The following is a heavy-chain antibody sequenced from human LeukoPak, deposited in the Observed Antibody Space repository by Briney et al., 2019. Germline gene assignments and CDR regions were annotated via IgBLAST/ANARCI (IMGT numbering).Heavy chain of an antibody. CDR1: GGSISSHS. J-gene: IGHJ3*02. CDR2: LYYSGST. V-gene: IGHV4-59*11. D-gene: IGHD6-6*01. CDR3: ARYGSSNAFDI. Sequence: SETLSLTCTVSGGSISSHSWSWIRQPPGKGLEWIAYLYYSGSTSYNPSLKSRVTISVDTSKNQFSLKLSSVTAADTAVYYCARYGSSNAFDIWGQGTMVTVSS.